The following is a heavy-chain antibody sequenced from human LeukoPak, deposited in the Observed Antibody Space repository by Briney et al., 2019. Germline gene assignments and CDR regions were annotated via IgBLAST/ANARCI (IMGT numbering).Heavy chain of an antibody. CDR3: ARGYYDFWSGYSYYFDY. V-gene: IGHV4-4*07. J-gene: IGHJ4*02. CDR1: GGSISSYY. CDR2: IYTSGST. Sequence: PSETLSLTCTVSGGSISSYYWSWIRQPAGKGLERIGRIYTSGSTNYSPSLKSRVTMSVDTSKNQFSLKLSSVTAADTAVYYCARGYYDFWSGYSYYFDYWGQGTLVTVSS. D-gene: IGHD3-3*01.